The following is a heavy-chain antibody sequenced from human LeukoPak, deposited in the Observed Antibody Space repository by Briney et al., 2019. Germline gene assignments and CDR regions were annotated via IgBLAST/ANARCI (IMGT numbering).Heavy chain of an antibody. Sequence: GGSLRLSCEAFGFSFSSYNMDWVRQTPGKGLEWISSITTSSSYTFYADSVKGRFTISRDNSKNTLYLQMNSLRAEDTAVYYCARDGPGIAAAGTFDYYYYYMDVWGKGTTVTVSS. CDR3: ARDGPGIAAAGTFDYYYYYMDV. D-gene: IGHD6-13*01. J-gene: IGHJ6*03. CDR2: ITTSSSYT. CDR1: GFSFSSYN. V-gene: IGHV3-21*04.